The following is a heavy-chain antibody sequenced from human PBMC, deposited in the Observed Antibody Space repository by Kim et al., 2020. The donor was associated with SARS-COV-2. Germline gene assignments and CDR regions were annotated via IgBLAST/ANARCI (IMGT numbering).Heavy chain of an antibody. CDR2: IDPSDSYN. CDR1: GYSFTSYW. CDR3: ARLDSSSWYPTY. Sequence: GESLKISCQGSGYSFTSYWISWVRQMPGKGLEWMGRIDPSDSYNNYSPSFQGHVTISADKSISTAYLQWSSLKASDTAMYYCARLDSSSWYPTYWGQGTLVTVSS. V-gene: IGHV5-10-1*01. D-gene: IGHD6-13*01. J-gene: IGHJ4*02.